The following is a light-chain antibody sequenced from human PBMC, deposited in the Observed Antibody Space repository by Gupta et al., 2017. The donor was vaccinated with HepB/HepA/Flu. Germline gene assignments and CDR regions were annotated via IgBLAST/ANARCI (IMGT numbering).Light chain of an antibody. CDR3: QQRSNWPLT. CDR1: QSVSIY. CDR2: DTS. Sequence: EIVWTQSPATLSLSPGERATLSCRASQSVSIYLAWYQQKPGQAPRLLIYDTSNSATGIPARFSGSGSGTAFTLTISSLVPEDFAVSYCQQRSNWPLTFGGGTKLEIK. V-gene: IGKV3-11*01. J-gene: IGKJ4*01.